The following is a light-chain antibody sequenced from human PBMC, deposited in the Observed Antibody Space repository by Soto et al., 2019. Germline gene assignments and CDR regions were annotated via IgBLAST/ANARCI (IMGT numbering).Light chain of an antibody. CDR3: SSYTSSDTLV. CDR2: EVS. V-gene: IGLV2-14*01. CDR1: ISNVGGYQY. Sequence: QSVLTQPASVSGSPGQSITIPCTGTISNVGGYQYVSWYQQHPGKAPKLMIYEVSNRPSGVSNRFSGSKSGNTASLTISGLQPEDETDYYCSSYTSSDTLVFETGTKVTVL. J-gene: IGLJ1*01.